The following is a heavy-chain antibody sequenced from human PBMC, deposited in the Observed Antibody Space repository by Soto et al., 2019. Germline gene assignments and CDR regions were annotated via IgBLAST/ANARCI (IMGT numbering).Heavy chain of an antibody. CDR2: INPKSDDT. CDR3: ARKHSLDYIRWGLDP. J-gene: IGHJ5*02. Sequence: ASVKVSCKASGYPFSDNQIHWLRRAPGRGLEWMGRINPKSDDTNYAQKFQGRVTMTRDTSIDTAYLELTGLTSDDTATYYCARKHSLDYIRWGLDPWGQGTLVTVSS. CDR1: GYPFSDNQ. D-gene: IGHD4-4*01. V-gene: IGHV1-2*02.